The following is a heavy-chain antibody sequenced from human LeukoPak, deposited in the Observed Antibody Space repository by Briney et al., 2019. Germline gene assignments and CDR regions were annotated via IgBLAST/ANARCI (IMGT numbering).Heavy chain of an antibody. Sequence: GASVKVSCKASGYTFSDYYMHWVRQAPGQGLEWMGWIDPHSGGTNYAQKFQGRVTLTTDTSISTAYMELSSLRSEDTAVYYCASRPGGPLGNAFDIWGQGTMVTVSS. V-gene: IGHV1-2*02. J-gene: IGHJ3*02. CDR3: ASRPGGPLGNAFDI. CDR2: IDPHSGGT. CDR1: GYTFSDYY. D-gene: IGHD1-26*01.